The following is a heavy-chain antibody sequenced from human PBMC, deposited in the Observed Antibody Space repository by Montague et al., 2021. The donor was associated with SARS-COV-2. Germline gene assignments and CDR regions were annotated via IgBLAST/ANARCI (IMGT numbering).Heavy chain of an antibody. D-gene: IGHD3-16*01. V-gene: IGHV4-31*03. J-gene: IGHJ5*02. CDR2: IYYSGST. Sequence: TLSLTCTVSGGSISGGGYSWTWIRQLPGKGLEWIGCIYYSGSTYYNPSLKSRLTISVDTSKNQFSLKLSSVTAADTAVYYCAREGGGFETRLGGEDGFAPWGQGTLVTVSS. CDR1: GGSISGGGYS. CDR3: AREGGGFETRLGGEDGFAP.